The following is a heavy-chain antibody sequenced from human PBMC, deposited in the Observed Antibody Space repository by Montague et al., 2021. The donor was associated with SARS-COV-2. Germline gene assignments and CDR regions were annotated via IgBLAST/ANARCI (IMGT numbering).Heavy chain of an antibody. V-gene: IGHV4-4*02. CDR2: IYHSGSP. Sequence: SETLSLTCTVSGDSISRSNWWTWVRQPPGKGLEWIGEIYHSGSPNYNPSLKSRVTISVDRSKSQFSLNLRSVTAADTAVYYCARKTIHFDYWGQGTLVTVSS. D-gene: IGHD1/OR15-1a*01. CDR1: GDSISRSNW. CDR3: ARKTIHFDY. J-gene: IGHJ4*02.